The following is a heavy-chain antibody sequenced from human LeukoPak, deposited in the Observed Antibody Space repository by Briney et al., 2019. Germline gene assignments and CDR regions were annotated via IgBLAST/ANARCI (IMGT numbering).Heavy chain of an antibody. V-gene: IGHV3-15*01. CDR1: GFSFSDAW. D-gene: IGHD5-12*01. CDR3: ATGGDDYFDC. J-gene: IGHJ4*02. CDR2: VKRKTDGGTI. Sequence: GGSLRLSCTASGFSFSDAWMVWVRQAPGKGLEWVGRVKRKTDGGTIDYAAPVKGRFTISRDESINTLYLQMNSLKTEDTAVYFCATGGDDYFDCWGQGTLVTVSS.